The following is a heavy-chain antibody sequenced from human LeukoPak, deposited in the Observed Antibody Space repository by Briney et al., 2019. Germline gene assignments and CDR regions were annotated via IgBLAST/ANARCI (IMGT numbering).Heavy chain of an antibody. V-gene: IGHV1-69*04. J-gene: IGHJ6*02. CDR2: IIPILGIA. Sequence: GASVKVSCKASGGTFSSYAISWVRQAPARGLEWMGRIIPILGIANYAQKFQGRVTITADKSTSTAYMELSSLRSEDTAVYYCASNQDMDVWGQGTTVTVSS. CDR3: ASNQDMDV. CDR1: GGTFSSYA.